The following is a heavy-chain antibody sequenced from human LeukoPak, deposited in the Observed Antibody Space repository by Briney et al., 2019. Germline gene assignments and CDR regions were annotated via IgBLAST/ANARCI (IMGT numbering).Heavy chain of an antibody. CDR3: AKLFDSGTYNNFFHY. Sequence: GGSLRLSCAASGFTFSSYWMSWVRQAPGKGLEWVSAITATSSSTYDADSVQGRFTISRDNSKKTLFLQMNSLRPEDTAIYYCAKLFDSGTYNNFFHYWGQGTLVTVSS. J-gene: IGHJ4*02. CDR2: ITATSSST. D-gene: IGHD3-10*01. V-gene: IGHV3-23*01. CDR1: GFTFSSYW.